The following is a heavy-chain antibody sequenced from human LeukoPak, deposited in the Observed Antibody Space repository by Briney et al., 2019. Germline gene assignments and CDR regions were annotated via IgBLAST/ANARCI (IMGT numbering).Heavy chain of an antibody. J-gene: IGHJ4*02. V-gene: IGHV3-53*01. Sequence: GGSLRLSCAASGFSVSNNYVSWVRQAPGKGLEWVSVLYSGGTTYYADSVKGRFTISRDNSKNTLYLQMNSLRAEDTAVYYCARADVGYYDSSGYYDYWGQGTLVTVSS. CDR2: LYSGGTT. D-gene: IGHD3-22*01. CDR3: ARADVGYYDSSGYYDY. CDR1: GFSVSNNY.